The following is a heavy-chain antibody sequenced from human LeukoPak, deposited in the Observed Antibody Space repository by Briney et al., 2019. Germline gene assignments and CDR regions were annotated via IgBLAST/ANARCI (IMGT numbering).Heavy chain of an antibody. CDR2: IHHSGAT. J-gene: IGHJ4*02. CDR3: AREREYGDYQC. CDR1: GYSISSGTY. Sequence: PSETLSLTCAVSGYSISSGTYWGWIRQPPGKGLEWIGSIHHSGATYYKPSLKSRVTLSLDTSRNQFSLRLTSVTAADTAVYYCAREREYGDYQCWGQGTLVTVSS. D-gene: IGHD4-17*01. V-gene: IGHV4-38-2*01.